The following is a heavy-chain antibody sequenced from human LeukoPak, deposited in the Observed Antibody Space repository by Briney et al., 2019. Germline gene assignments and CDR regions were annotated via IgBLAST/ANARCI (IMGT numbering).Heavy chain of an antibody. V-gene: IGHV3-23*01. J-gene: IGHJ4*02. D-gene: IGHD3-10*01. CDR1: GFTFSSYA. CDR3: AKVRYGSGSYYHYFDY. CDR2: ISGSGGST. Sequence: PGGSLRLSCVASGFTFSSYAMSWVRQAPGKGLEWVSAISGSGGSTYYADSVKGRFTISRDNSKNTLYLQMNSLRAEDTAVYYCAKVRYGSGSYYHYFDYWGQGTLVTVSS.